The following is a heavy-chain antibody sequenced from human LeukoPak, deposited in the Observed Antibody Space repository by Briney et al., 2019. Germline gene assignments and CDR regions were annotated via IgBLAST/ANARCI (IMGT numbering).Heavy chain of an antibody. J-gene: IGHJ2*01. Sequence: PSETLSLTCTVSGGSISSYYWSWIRQPPGKGLEWIGYIYYSGSTNYNPSLKSRVTISVDTSKNQFSLKLSSVTAADTAVYYCARWGFTVTYQYFDLWGRGTLVTVSS. CDR2: IYYSGST. CDR3: ARWGFTVTYQYFDL. CDR1: GGSISSYY. D-gene: IGHD4-17*01. V-gene: IGHV4-59*01.